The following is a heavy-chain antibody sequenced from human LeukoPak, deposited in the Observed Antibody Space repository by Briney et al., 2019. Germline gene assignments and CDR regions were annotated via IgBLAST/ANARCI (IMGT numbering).Heavy chain of an antibody. D-gene: IGHD3-10*01. CDR3: ARVSRGVLNSYFYSHGMDV. V-gene: IGHV4-34*01. CDR2: ISHSGNT. CDR1: GGSFSGYS. J-gene: IGHJ6*02. Sequence: SQTLSLTCAVYGGSFSGYSWSWIRQPPGKGLEWIGEISHSGNTNYNPSLKSQVTLSIDTSKSQFSLRLSSVTAADTAVFYCARVSRGVLNSYFYSHGMDVWGQGTTVTVSS.